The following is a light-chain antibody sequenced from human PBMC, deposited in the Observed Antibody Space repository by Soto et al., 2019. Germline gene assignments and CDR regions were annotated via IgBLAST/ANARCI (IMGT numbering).Light chain of an antibody. CDR1: QRVSSSY. CDR2: GAS. CDR3: QQYGSSPRT. J-gene: IGKJ1*01. Sequence: DIVLTQSPGTLSLSPGERATLSCRASQRVSSSYLAWYQQKPGQAPRLLIYGASSRATGIPDRFSGSGSGTDFTLTISRLELEDFVVYYCQQYGSSPRTFGQGTKVEIK. V-gene: IGKV3-20*01.